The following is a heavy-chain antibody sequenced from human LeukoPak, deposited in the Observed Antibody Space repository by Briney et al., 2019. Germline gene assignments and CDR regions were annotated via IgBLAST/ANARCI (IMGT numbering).Heavy chain of an antibody. CDR2: ISAYNGNT. J-gene: IGHJ4*02. D-gene: IGHD6-13*01. CDR1: GYTFTSYG. Sequence: GASVKVSCKASGYTFTSYGISWVRQAPGQGLEWMGWISAYNGNTNYAQKLQGRVTMTTDTSTSTAYMELRSLRSDDTAVYYCARVGSQYSSSPTNKFDYWGQGTLVTVSS. CDR3: ARVGSQYSSSPTNKFDY. V-gene: IGHV1-18*01.